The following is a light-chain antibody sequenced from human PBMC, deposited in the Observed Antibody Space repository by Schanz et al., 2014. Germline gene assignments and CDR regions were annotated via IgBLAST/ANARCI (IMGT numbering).Light chain of an antibody. J-gene: IGKJ1*01. CDR3: QQSYSTPRT. CDR1: QSIGSW. V-gene: IGKV1-39*01. CDR2: AAS. Sequence: DIHMTQSPSTLSASVGDRVTITCRASQSIGSWLAWYQQKPGKVPKRLIYAASSLQSGVPSRFSGSGSGTDFTLTISSLQPEDFATYYCQQSYSTPRTFGQGTKVEIK.